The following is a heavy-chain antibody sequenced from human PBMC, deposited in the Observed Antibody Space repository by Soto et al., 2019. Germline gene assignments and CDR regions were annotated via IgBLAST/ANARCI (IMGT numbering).Heavy chain of an antibody. J-gene: IGHJ6*02. CDR3: ARERLTSYYYYGMDV. Sequence: TSETLSLTCSVSGGSISSYYCSWIRQPPGKGLEWIGYIYYSGSTNYNPSLKSRVTISVDTSKNQFSLKLSSVTAADTAVYYCARERLTSYYYYGMDVWGQGTTVTSP. CDR2: IYYSGST. D-gene: IGHD3-22*01. V-gene: IGHV4-59*01. CDR1: GGSISSYY.